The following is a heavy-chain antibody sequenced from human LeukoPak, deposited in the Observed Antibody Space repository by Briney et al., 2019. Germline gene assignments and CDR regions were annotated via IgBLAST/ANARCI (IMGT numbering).Heavy chain of an antibody. Sequence: ASVKVSCKASGYLFTILGTSWGGQPPGKGLEWLGGISTYNGNTNYAPKVQGRVTMTTDTSTSTAYMELRSLRSDDTAVYYCARDEVPPPGAFDIWGQGTMVTVSS. D-gene: IGHD2-2*01. V-gene: IGHV1-18*01. CDR1: GYLFTILG. CDR2: ISTYNGNT. J-gene: IGHJ3*02. CDR3: ARDEVPPPGAFDI.